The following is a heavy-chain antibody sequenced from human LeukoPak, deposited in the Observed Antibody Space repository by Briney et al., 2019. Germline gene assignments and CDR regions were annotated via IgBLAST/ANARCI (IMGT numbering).Heavy chain of an antibody. Sequence: ASVKVSCKASGYTLTSYGISWVRQAPGQGLEWMGWISAYNGNTNYAQKLQGRVAMTTDTSTSTAYMELRSLRSDDTAVYYCALSGSYAPFDYWGQGTLVTVSS. CDR3: ALSGSYAPFDY. D-gene: IGHD1-26*01. CDR1: GYTLTSYG. J-gene: IGHJ4*02. CDR2: ISAYNGNT. V-gene: IGHV1-18*01.